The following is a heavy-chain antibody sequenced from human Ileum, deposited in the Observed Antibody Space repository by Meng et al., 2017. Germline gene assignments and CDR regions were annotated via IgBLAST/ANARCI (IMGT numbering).Heavy chain of an antibody. V-gene: IGHV3-11*04. J-gene: IGHJ6*02. CDR1: GFTFSDYY. Sequence: GGSLRLSCAAFGFTFSDYYMSWIRQAPGKGLEWVSYISSGGGGSIYYADSVKGRFTISRDNAKNSLYLQMNSLRAKDTAVYYCARDTQLGGYYYYYYGMDVWGQGTTVTVSS. CDR2: ISSGGGGSI. D-gene: IGHD6-6*01. CDR3: ARDTQLGGYYYYYYGMDV.